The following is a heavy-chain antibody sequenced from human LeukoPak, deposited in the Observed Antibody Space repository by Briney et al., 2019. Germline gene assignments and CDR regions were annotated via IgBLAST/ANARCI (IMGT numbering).Heavy chain of an antibody. Sequence: GGSLRLSCAASGFTFSSYSMNWVRQAPGKGLEWVSYISSSSSTIYYADSVKGRFTISRDNSKNTLYLQMNSLRAEDTAVYYCAKDRGIAAAGTPFDYWGQGTLVTVSS. V-gene: IGHV3-48*01. CDR3: AKDRGIAAAGTPFDY. D-gene: IGHD6-13*01. J-gene: IGHJ4*02. CDR2: ISSSSSTI. CDR1: GFTFSSYS.